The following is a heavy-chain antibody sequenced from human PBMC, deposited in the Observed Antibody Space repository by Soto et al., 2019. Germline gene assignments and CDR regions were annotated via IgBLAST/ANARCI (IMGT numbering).Heavy chain of an antibody. CDR1: GYTFTGYY. CDR3: ARDVPGSGGWPSYYFDY. J-gene: IGHJ4*02. CDR2: INPNSGGT. Sequence: ASVKVSCKASGYTFTGYYMHWVRQAPGQGLEWMGWINPNSGGTNYAQKFQGWVTMTRDTSISTAYMELSRLRSDDTAVYYCARDVPGSGGWPSYYFDYWGQGTLVTVSS. V-gene: IGHV1-2*04. D-gene: IGHD6-19*01.